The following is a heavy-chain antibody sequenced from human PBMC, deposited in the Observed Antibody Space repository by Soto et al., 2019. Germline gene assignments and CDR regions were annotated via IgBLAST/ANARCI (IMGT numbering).Heavy chain of an antibody. J-gene: IGHJ4*02. D-gene: IGHD1-26*01. Sequence: QMQLVQSGAEVKKTGSTVTVSCKALGNTFTYRYLHWVRQAPGQALEWMGWITPFNGDVHYAHKFQEGGTITRGKFNNTTYMRNSSLRSEDTAMYYCGSGGAGSGPFTWELPDHWGQGTLVTVSS. CDR2: ITPFNGDV. V-gene: IGHV1-45*02. CDR1: GNTFTYRY. CDR3: GSGGAGSGPFTWELPDH.